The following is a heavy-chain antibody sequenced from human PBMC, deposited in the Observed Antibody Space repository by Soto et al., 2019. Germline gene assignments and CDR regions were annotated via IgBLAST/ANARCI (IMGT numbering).Heavy chain of an antibody. Sequence: GESLRLSCAASGFTFSNYAIRWVRQAPGNGLEWVSSISSTAATTYSADTVRGRFTTSRDNSKNTLYLQMSSLRSEDTAVYDCAKDLRYYWGQGSLVTVSS. CDR3: AKDLRYY. CDR2: ISSTAATT. CDR1: GFTFSNYA. J-gene: IGHJ4*02. V-gene: IGHV3-23*01.